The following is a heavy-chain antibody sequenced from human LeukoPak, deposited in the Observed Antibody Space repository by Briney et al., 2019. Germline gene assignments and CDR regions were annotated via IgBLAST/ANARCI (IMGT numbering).Heavy chain of an antibody. V-gene: IGHV1-2*02. J-gene: IGHJ4*02. CDR1: GYTFTGYY. CDR2: INPSSGDS. Sequence: GASVKVSCKASGYTFTGYYMHWVRQASGQGLVWMGWINPSSGDSNYAQNFQGRVTMTRDTSISTAYMELRRLRFDDTAVYYCARGGNTIFGVVDYWGQGTLVTVSS. CDR3: ARGGNTIFGVVDY. D-gene: IGHD3-3*01.